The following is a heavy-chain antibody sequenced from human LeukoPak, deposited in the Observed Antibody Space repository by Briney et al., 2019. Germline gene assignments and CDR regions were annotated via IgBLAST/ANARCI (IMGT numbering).Heavy chain of an antibody. CDR2: IYTSGST. Sequence: SGTLSLTCTVSGGSISSGSYYWSWIRQPAGKGLEWIGRIYTSGSTNYNPSLKSRVTISVDTSKNQFSLKLSSVTAADTAVYYCARGYGSGSYYSNNWFDPWGQGTLVTVSS. D-gene: IGHD3-10*01. CDR1: GGSISSGSYY. V-gene: IGHV4-61*02. CDR3: ARGYGSGSYYSNNWFDP. J-gene: IGHJ5*02.